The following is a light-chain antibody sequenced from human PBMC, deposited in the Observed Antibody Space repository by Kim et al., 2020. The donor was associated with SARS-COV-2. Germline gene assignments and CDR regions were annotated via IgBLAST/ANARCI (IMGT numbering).Light chain of an antibody. V-gene: IGLV1-47*01. Sequence: GQRVTISCSGSSSNIGSNYVYWYQQLPGTAPKLLINRNNQRPSGVPDRFSGSKSGTSASLAISGLRSEDEADYYCAAWDDSLSGVLFGGGTKLSVL. CDR2: RNN. CDR3: AAWDDSLSGVL. CDR1: SSNIGSNY. J-gene: IGLJ2*01.